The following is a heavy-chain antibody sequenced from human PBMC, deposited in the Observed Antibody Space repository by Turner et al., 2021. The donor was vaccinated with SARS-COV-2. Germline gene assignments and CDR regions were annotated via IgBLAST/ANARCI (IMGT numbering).Heavy chain of an antibody. CDR3: AKDMVRGVIYYYDGMDV. V-gene: IGHV3-9*01. CDR2: ISWNSGSI. J-gene: IGHJ6*02. D-gene: IGHD3-10*01. Sequence: EVQLVESGGGLVQPGRSLRISCAAPGFTFDDYVMHWVRQAPGKGLEWVSGISWNSGSIVYADSVKGRFTISRDNAKNSLYLQMNSLRAEDTALYYCAKDMVRGVIYYYDGMDVWGQGTTVTVSS. CDR1: GFTFDDYV.